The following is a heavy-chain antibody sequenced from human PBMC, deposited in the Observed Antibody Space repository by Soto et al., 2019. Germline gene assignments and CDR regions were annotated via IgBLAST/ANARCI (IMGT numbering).Heavy chain of an antibody. CDR1: GGSIDGYN. CDR2: VYYNGGS. V-gene: IGHV4-59*08. Sequence: QVQLQESGPGLVKPSETLSLTCTVSGGSIDGYNCAWIRQPPGKALEWVGYVYYNGGSSYNPSRKSRVTLSMDTSKSQFSRQLRSVTAADTAVYYCARQGIGNLHGLVDVWGRGTTVTVSS. J-gene: IGHJ6*02. CDR3: ARQGIGNLHGLVDV. D-gene: IGHD3-10*01.